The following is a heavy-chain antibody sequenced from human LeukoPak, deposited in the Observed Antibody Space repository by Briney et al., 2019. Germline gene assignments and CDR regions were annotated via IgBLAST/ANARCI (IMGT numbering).Heavy chain of an antibody. J-gene: IGHJ4*02. CDR1: GGSFSGYY. CDR3: ARGAERRDSSFDY. D-gene: IGHD2-21*01. CDR2: INHSGST. V-gene: IGHV4-34*01. Sequence: SSETLSLTCAVYGGSFSGYYWSWIRQPPGKGLEWIGEINHSGSTNYNPSLKSRVTISVDTSKNQFSLKLSSVTAADTAVYYCARGAERRDSSFDYWGQGTLVTVPS.